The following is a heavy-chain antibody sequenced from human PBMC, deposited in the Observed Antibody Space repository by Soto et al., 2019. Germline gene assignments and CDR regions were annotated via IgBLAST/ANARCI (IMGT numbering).Heavy chain of an antibody. Sequence: GESLKISCKASGYSFTNYWVAWVRQMPGKGLEWMGIVYPDDSDTRYSPSFQGQVTISVDMSTTTTYLQWSSLRASDTAMYYCARLGSCRARSPYSPSSYYYDMDVWGQGTTVTVSS. J-gene: IGHJ6*02. CDR1: GYSFTNYW. CDR2: VYPDDSDT. CDR3: ARLGSCRARSPYSPSSYYYDMDV. D-gene: IGHD2-15*01. V-gene: IGHV5-51*01.